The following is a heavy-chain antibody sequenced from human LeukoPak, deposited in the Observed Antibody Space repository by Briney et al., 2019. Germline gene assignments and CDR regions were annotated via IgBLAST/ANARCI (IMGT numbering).Heavy chain of an antibody. CDR1: GFTLSDYA. CDR2: ISGSGGST. J-gene: IGHJ4*02. Sequence: GGSLRLSCAASGFTLSDYAMDWVRQAPGKGLEWVSAISGSGGSTYYADSVKGRFTISRDNSKNTLYLQMNSLRAEDTAVYYCAKSYSSSWYSDYWGQGTLVTVSS. V-gene: IGHV3-23*01. D-gene: IGHD6-13*01. CDR3: AKSYSSSWYSDY.